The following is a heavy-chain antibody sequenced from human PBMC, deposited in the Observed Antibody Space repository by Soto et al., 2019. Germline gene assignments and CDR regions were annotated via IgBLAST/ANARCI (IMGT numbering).Heavy chain of an antibody. CDR1: GYTSTRYA. D-gene: IGHD4-17*01. Sequence: RPSVKVSCKASGYTSTRYAMHWVRQAPGQRLEWMGWINAGNGNTKYSQKFQGRVTITRDTSASTAYMELSSLRSEDTAVYYCASESYGGEFDSWGQGTLVTVSS. CDR3: ASESYGGEFDS. J-gene: IGHJ4*02. CDR2: INAGNGNT. V-gene: IGHV1-3*01.